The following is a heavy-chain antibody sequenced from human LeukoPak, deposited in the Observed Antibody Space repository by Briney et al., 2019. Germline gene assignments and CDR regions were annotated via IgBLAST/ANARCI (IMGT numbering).Heavy chain of an antibody. J-gene: IGHJ5*02. CDR2: IYISGST. D-gene: IGHD3-3*01. V-gene: IGHV4-4*09. Sequence: SETLSLTCTVSGVSISGYYWSWIRQPPGKGREWIVYIYISGSTNYNPSLNSRVTISVDTSKNQFSLKLSSVTAAYTAVYYCARHHYDFWSGYYSRPSTNWFDPWGQGTLVTVSS. CDR3: ARHHYDFWSGYYSRPSTNWFDP. CDR1: GVSISGYY.